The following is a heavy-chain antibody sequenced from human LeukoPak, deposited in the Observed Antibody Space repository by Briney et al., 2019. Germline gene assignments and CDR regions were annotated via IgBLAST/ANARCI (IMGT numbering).Heavy chain of an antibody. CDR1: GYTFSNYD. J-gene: IGHJ6*04. V-gene: IGHV1-8*03. CDR3: ARGRSAMRMDV. D-gene: IGHD2-2*01. Sequence: APVKVSCKASGYTFSNYDINWVRQATGQGLEWMGWMNPSSGSTAYAQKFQGRVTITRNTSISTAYMELSTLRFEDTAVYYCARGRSAMRMDVWGKGTTVTVSS. CDR2: MNPSSGST.